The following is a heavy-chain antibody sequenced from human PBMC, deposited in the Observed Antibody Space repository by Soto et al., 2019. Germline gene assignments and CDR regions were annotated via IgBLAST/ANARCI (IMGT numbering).Heavy chain of an antibody. CDR2: ISSSGSTI. Sequence: GGSLRLSCAASGFTFSDYYMSWIRQAPGKGLEWVSYISSSGSTIYYADSVKGRFTISRDNAKNSLYLQMNSLRAEDTAVYYCARGGDIVVVVAATERPFDYWGQGTLVTVSS. CDR3: ARGGDIVVVVAATERPFDY. D-gene: IGHD2-15*01. V-gene: IGHV3-11*01. CDR1: GFTFSDYY. J-gene: IGHJ4*02.